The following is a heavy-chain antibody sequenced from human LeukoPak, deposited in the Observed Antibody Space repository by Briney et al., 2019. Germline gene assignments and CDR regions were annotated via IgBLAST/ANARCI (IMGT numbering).Heavy chain of an antibody. CDR2: IIPIFGTA. J-gene: IGHJ3*02. Sequence: ASVKVSCKASGGTFSSYAISWVRQAPGQGLEWMGGIIPIFGTANYAQKFQGRVTITADESTSTAYMELSSLRSEDTAVYYCASREDYGGNSLPDAFDIWGQGTMVTVSS. V-gene: IGHV1-69*13. CDR1: GGTFSSYA. D-gene: IGHD4-23*01. CDR3: ASREDYGGNSLPDAFDI.